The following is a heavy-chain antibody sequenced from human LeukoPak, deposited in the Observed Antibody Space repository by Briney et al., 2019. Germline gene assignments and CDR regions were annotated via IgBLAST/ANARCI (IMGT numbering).Heavy chain of an antibody. CDR3: VRHRNWNYDY. Sequence: GESLQISCKGSGAIFTTYWIGWVRQMPGKGLEWMGIIYLGDSDTSYSPSFQGQVTISADKSINTAYLQWSSLKASDTAMYYCVRHRNWNYDYWGQGTLVTVSS. J-gene: IGHJ4*02. D-gene: IGHD1-1*01. V-gene: IGHV5-51*01. CDR2: IYLGDSDT. CDR1: GAIFTTYW.